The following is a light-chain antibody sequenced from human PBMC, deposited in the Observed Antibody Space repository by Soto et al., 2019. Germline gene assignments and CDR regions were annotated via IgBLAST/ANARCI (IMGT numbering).Light chain of an antibody. V-gene: IGKV1-5*01. CDR2: DAS. CDR3: QQYNSYAPWT. Sequence: DIQMTQSPSTLSASVGDRVTITCRASQSISSWLAGYQQKPGKAPKLLIYDASSLESGVPSRFSGSGSVTDFTLAICSLQPDDFANSYGQQYNSYAPWTFGQGTKVEIK. CDR1: QSISSW. J-gene: IGKJ1*01.